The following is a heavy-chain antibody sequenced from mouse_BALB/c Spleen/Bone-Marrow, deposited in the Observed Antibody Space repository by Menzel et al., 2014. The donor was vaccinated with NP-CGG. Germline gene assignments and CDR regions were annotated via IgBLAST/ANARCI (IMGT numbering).Heavy chain of an antibody. Sequence: VQLKQSGAELVKPGASVKLSCTASGFNIKDTYMHWVRQRPEQGPEWIGRIDPANGNTKYDPKFQGKATITADTSSNTAYLQLSSLTSEDTAVYYCASYYYGRSSFTYWGQGTLVTVSA. CDR2: IDPANGNT. V-gene: IGHV14-3*02. J-gene: IGHJ3*01. D-gene: IGHD1-1*01. CDR1: GFNIKDTY. CDR3: ASYYYGRSSFTY.